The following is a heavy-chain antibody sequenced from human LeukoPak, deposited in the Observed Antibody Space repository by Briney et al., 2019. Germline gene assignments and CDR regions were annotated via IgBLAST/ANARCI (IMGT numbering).Heavy chain of an antibody. CDR3: ARDPATTYYYDP. CDR2: INPNNGGT. J-gene: IGHJ4*02. V-gene: IGHV1-2*02. Sequence: GAPVKVSCKASGYTFTRYYIHWVRQAPGQGLEWMGWINPNNGGTNYAQKFQGRVTMTRDASISTAYMELSRLTSDDTAIYYCARDPATTYYYDPWGQGTLVTVSS. D-gene: IGHD3-22*01. CDR1: GYTFTRYY.